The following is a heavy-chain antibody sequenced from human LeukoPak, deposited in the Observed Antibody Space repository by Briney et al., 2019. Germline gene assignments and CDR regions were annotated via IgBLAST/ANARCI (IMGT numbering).Heavy chain of an antibody. Sequence: ASVKVSCKASGYTFTPYYIHWVRQAPGQGLEWMGWINPNSGGTNYAQKFQGRVTMTRDTSISTAYMELSRLRSDDTAVYYCARVGARMYSSSWYSYWGQGTLVTVSS. CDR2: INPNSGGT. CDR1: GYTFTPYY. V-gene: IGHV1-2*02. J-gene: IGHJ4*02. CDR3: ARVGARMYSSSWYSY. D-gene: IGHD6-13*01.